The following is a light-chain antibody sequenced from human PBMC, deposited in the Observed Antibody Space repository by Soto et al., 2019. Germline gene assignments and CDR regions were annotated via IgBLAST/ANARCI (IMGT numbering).Light chain of an antibody. CDR2: AAS. Sequence: EIVLTQSPGTLSLSPGERATLSCRASQSVDSKDLAWYQQRPGQAPRILIFAASSRATGIPDRFSGSGSGTDFTLTISRLEPGDFAVYYCQQYGYSSWTFXQGTKVDIK. V-gene: IGKV3-20*01. J-gene: IGKJ1*01. CDR1: QSVDSKD. CDR3: QQYGYSSWT.